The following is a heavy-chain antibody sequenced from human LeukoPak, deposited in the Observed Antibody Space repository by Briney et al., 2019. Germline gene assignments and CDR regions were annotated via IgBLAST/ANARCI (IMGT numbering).Heavy chain of an antibody. V-gene: IGHV3-7*03. CDR3: ARVSGNYYRWFDS. CDR1: RFTFSSYW. Sequence: GGSLRLSCAASRFTFSSYWMSWVRQAPGKGLEWVANIKQDGSEKYYVDSVKGRSTISRDNAKNSLYLQMNSLRAEDTAVYYCARVSGNYYRWFDSWGQGTLVTVSS. CDR2: IKQDGSEK. D-gene: IGHD1-26*01. J-gene: IGHJ5*01.